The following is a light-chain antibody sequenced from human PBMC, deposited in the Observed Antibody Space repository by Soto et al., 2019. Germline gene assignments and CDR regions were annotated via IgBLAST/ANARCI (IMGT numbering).Light chain of an antibody. CDR1: PSVISNY. Sequence: IVLTQSPGVLSLSPGERATLSCRASPSVISNYLAWYQQKPGQAPRLLIYAASTRATGIPDRFSGSGSGADFTLTSSTLETEVFALYHWQHFGREPRPFGQGTKLEIK. CDR2: AAS. V-gene: IGKV3-20*01. CDR3: QHFGREPRP. J-gene: IGKJ1*01.